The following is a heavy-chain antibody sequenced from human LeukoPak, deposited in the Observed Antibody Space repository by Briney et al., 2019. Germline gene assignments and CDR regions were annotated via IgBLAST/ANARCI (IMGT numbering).Heavy chain of an antibody. V-gene: IGHV1-69*13. CDR1: GYTFTSYG. Sequence: SVKVSCKASGYTFTSYGISWVRQAPGQGLEWMGGIIPIFGTANYAQKFQGRVTITADESTSTAYMELSSLRSEDTAVYYCAGGYSGYDFNYYYGMDVWGQGTTVTVSS. CDR3: AGGYSGYDFNYYYGMDV. D-gene: IGHD5-12*01. J-gene: IGHJ6*02. CDR2: IIPIFGTA.